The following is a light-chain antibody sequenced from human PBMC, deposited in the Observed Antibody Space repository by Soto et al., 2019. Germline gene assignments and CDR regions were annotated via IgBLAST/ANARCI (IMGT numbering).Light chain of an antibody. Sequence: IQLTQSLSSLSASVGDRGTITCRASQGISSYLDWYQQKPGKAPKLLIYAASTLQSGFPSRFSGSGSGTDFTLTISSMQPEEFATYYCQQLNSYPSLTFGGGTKVEIK. V-gene: IGKV1-9*01. J-gene: IGKJ4*01. CDR1: QGISSY. CDR2: AAS. CDR3: QQLNSYPSLT.